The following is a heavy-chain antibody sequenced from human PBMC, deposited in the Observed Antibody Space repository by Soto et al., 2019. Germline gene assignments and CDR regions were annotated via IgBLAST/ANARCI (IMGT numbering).Heavy chain of an antibody. D-gene: IGHD2-8*01. CDR2: ISSSSSTI. Sequence: EVQLVESGGGLVQPGGSLRLSCAASGFTFSSYSMNWVRQAPGKGLEWVSYISSSSSTIYYADSVKGRFTISRDNAKNSLYLQMNSLRAEDTAVYYCARDIVLIYYYYYMDVWGKGTTVTVSS. V-gene: IGHV3-48*01. J-gene: IGHJ6*03. CDR3: ARDIVLIYYYYYMDV. CDR1: GFTFSSYS.